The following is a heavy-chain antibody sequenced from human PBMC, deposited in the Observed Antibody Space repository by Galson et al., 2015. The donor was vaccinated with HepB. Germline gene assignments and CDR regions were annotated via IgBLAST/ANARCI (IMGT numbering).Heavy chain of an antibody. CDR2: ISSSSSYT. J-gene: IGHJ3*02. CDR1: GFTFSDYY. D-gene: IGHD3-10*01. V-gene: IGHV3-11*06. Sequence: SLRLSCAASGFTFSDYYMSWIRQAPGKGLEWVSYISSSSSYTNYADSVKGRFTISRDNAKNSLYLQMNSLRAEDTAVYYCARTDEGSGSLWGNAFDIWGQGTMVTVSS. CDR3: ARTDEGSGSLWGNAFDI.